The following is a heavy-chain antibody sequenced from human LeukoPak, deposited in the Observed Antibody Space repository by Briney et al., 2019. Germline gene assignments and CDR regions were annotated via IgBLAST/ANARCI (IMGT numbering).Heavy chain of an antibody. J-gene: IGHJ4*02. CDR2: VYYSGST. Sequence: PSETLSLTCTVSGGSISNYFWSWIRQPLGKGLEWIGCVYYSGSTNSNPSLKSRVTISVDTSKKQFSLKLKSVTAADTAVYYCARDSGVATAFDYWGQGTLVTVSS. V-gene: IGHV4-59*01. CDR3: ARDSGVATAFDY. D-gene: IGHD2-21*02. CDR1: GGSISNYF.